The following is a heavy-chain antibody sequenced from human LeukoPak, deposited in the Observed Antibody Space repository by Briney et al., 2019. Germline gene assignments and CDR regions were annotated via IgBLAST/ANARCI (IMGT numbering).Heavy chain of an antibody. V-gene: IGHV3-66*01. CDR1: GFTVSSNY. CDR2: IYSGGST. CDR3: AKGGQWVVPAAMGY. Sequence: PGGSLRLSCAASGFTVSSNYMSWVRQAPGKGLEWVSVIYSGGSTYYADSVKGRFTISRDNSKNTLYLQMNSLRAEDTAVYYCAKGGQWVVPAAMGYWGQGTLVTVSS. J-gene: IGHJ4*02. D-gene: IGHD2-2*01.